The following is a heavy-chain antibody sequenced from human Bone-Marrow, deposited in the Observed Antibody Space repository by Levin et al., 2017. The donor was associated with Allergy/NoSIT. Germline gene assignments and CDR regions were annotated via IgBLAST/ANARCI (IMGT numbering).Heavy chain of an antibody. CDR1: GFTFSAFG. J-gene: IGHJ4*02. D-gene: IGHD1-26*01. CDR2: IWYDGSHK. Sequence: GGSLRLSCAASGFTFSAFGMHWVRQAPGRGLEWVAVIWYDGSHKFYADSVKGRFTISRDNSKNTLYLQMNRLRAEETAVYYCTRDRGEWGQFYFDYWGQGILVTVSS. CDR3: TRDRGEWGQFYFDY. V-gene: IGHV3-33*01.